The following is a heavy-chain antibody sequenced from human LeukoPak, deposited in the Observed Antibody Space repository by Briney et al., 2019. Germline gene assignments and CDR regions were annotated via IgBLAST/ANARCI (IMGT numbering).Heavy chain of an antibody. Sequence: PGGSLRLSCAASGFTFSSYAMSWVRQAPGKGLEWVSSISSSSSYIYYADSVKGRFTISRDNAKNSLYLQMNSLRAEDTAVYYCAKVPIAAAVNYFDYWGQGTLVTVSS. D-gene: IGHD6-13*01. V-gene: IGHV3-21*04. CDR3: AKVPIAAAVNYFDY. CDR2: ISSSSSYI. CDR1: GFTFSSYA. J-gene: IGHJ4*02.